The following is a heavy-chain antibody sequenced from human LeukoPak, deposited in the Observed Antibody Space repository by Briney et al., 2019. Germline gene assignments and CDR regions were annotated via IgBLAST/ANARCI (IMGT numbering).Heavy chain of an antibody. V-gene: IGHV3-21*01. Sequence: GGSLRLSCAASGFTFSSYSMNWVRQAPGKGLEWVSSISSSSYIYYADSVKGRFTISRDNAKNSLYLQMNSLRAEDTAVYYCARDWRRSVAGTYYFDYWGQGTLVTVSS. D-gene: IGHD1-7*01. CDR2: ISSSSYI. J-gene: IGHJ4*02. CDR3: ARDWRRSVAGTYYFDY. CDR1: GFTFSSYS.